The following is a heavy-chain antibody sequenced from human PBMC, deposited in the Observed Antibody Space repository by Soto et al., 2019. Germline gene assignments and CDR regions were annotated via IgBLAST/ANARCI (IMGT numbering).Heavy chain of an antibody. V-gene: IGHV3-30-3*01. CDR3: ARDDRPSIAAAGDLDY. J-gene: IGHJ4*02. CDR2: ISYDGSNK. D-gene: IGHD6-13*01. Sequence: QVQLVESGGGVVQPGRSLRLSCAASGFIFSSYAMHWVRQAPGKGLEWVAVISYDGSNKYYADSVKGRFTISRDNSKNTLYLQMNSLRAEDTAVYYCARDDRPSIAAAGDLDYWGQGTLVTVSS. CDR1: GFIFSSYA.